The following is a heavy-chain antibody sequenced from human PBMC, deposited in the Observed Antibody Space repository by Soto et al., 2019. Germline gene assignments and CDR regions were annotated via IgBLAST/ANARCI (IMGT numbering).Heavy chain of an antibody. CDR2: IIPILGIA. CDR1: GGTFSSYT. CDR3: ARVEMATNSNWFDP. V-gene: IGHV1-69*02. J-gene: IGHJ5*02. D-gene: IGHD5-12*01. Sequence: QVQLVQSGAEVKKPGSSVKVSCKASGGTFSSYTISWVRQAPGQGLEWMGRIIPILGIANYAQKFQGRVTITADKSTSTAYRELSSLRSEDTAVYCCARVEMATNSNWFDPWGQGTLVTVSS.